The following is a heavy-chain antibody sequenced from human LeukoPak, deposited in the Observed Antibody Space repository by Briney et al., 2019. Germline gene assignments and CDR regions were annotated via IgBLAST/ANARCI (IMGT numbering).Heavy chain of an antibody. D-gene: IGHD5-24*01. CDR1: GFSFSGFW. CDR3: ARRYGYNYPTLDY. J-gene: IGHJ4*02. CDR2: IRQDGSEK. Sequence: GGSLRLSCAASGFSFSGFWMSWVRQAPGKGLEWVANIRQDGSEKNYADSVNGRFSISRDNAKNSLYLQMNSLRAEDTAVYFCARRYGYNYPTLDYWGQGTLVTVSS. V-gene: IGHV3-7*01.